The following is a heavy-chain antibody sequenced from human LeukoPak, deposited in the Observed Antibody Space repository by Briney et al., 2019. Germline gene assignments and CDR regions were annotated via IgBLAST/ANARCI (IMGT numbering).Heavy chain of an antibody. J-gene: IGHJ4*02. Sequence: PSETLSLTCTVSGGSLSTFYWSWIRQPQGKGLEWVGYIYYRGSTTYNPSLKSRVTISVDTSKNQFSLKLSSVTAADTAVYYCARDSGSGWYWGVFDYWGQGTLVTVSS. CDR3: ARDSGSGWYWGVFDY. CDR2: IYYRGST. CDR1: GGSLSTFY. V-gene: IGHV4-59*12. D-gene: IGHD6-19*01.